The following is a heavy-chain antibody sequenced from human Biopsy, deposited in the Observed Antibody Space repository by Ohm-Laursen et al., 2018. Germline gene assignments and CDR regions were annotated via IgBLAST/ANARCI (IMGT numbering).Heavy chain of an antibody. J-gene: IGHJ4*02. D-gene: IGHD1-20*01. CDR1: GYTLTELS. CDR3: AGDINNWNVNY. Sequence: ASSVKVSCKVSGYTLTELSMHWVRQAPGKGLEWMGGFAPENGKTIYAQKFQGRVTMTEDTSTDTAYMELSNLRSEDTAVYYCAGDINNWNVNYWGQGTLVIVSS. CDR2: FAPENGKT. V-gene: IGHV1-24*01.